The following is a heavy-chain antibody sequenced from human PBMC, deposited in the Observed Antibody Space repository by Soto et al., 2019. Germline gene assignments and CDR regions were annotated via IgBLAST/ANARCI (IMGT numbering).Heavy chain of an antibody. CDR3: ASSDRYSNSNDY. J-gene: IGHJ4*02. Sequence: SSVKVSFNAPCSTVSSYSISWVRQAPGQGLEWMGGIIPIFGTANYAQKFQGRVTITADESTSTAYMELSSLRSEDTAVYYCASSDRYSNSNDYWGQGTLVTVSS. CDR2: IIPIFGTA. V-gene: IGHV1-69*13. CDR1: CSTVSSYS. D-gene: IGHD4-4*01.